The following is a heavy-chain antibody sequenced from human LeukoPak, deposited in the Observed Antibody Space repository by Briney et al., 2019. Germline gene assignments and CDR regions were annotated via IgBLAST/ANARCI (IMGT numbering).Heavy chain of an antibody. CDR1: GYSISSGYY. J-gene: IGHJ4*02. V-gene: IGHV4-38-2*02. CDR2: IYTSGST. CDR3: ASLMVRGKVDY. D-gene: IGHD3-10*01. Sequence: PSETLSLTCTVSGYSISSGYYWGWIRQPAGKGLEWIGRIYTSGSTNYNPSLKSRVTISVDTSKNQFSLKLSSVTAADTAVYYCASLMVRGKVDYWGQGTLVTVSS.